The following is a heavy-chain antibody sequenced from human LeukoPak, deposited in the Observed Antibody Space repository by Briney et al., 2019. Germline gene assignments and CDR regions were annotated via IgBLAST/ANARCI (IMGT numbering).Heavy chain of an antibody. D-gene: IGHD6-13*01. V-gene: IGHV3-23*01. CDR1: GFTFSSYA. J-gene: IGHJ1*01. CDR3: VAAAGTVYFQH. Sequence: GGPLRLSCAASGFTFSSYAMSWVRQAPGKGLEWVSAISGSGGSTYYADSVKGRFTISRDNSKNTLYLQMNSLRAGDTAVYYCVAAAGTVYFQHWGQGTLVNVSS. CDR2: ISGSGGST.